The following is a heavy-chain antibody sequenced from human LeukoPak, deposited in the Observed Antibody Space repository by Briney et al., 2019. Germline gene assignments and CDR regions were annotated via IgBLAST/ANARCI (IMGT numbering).Heavy chain of an antibody. CDR3: ARVFCSTTSCFDVAGFDY. J-gene: IGHJ4*02. V-gene: IGHV4-30-4*01. CDR2: VYYSGST. CDR1: GASISNSDYY. Sequence: SQTLSLTCTVSGASISNSDYYWGWIRQPPGKGLEWIGYVYYSGSTYSNPSLKSRVIISVDTSKNQFSLKLTSVTAADTAVYYCARVFCSTTSCFDVAGFDYWGQGALVTVSS. D-gene: IGHD2-2*01.